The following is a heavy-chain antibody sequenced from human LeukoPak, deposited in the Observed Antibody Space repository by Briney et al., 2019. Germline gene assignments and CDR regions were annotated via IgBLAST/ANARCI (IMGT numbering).Heavy chain of an antibody. CDR3: ARVFLPQDYDFWSGYLYYFDY. CDR1: GYTFTGYY. Sequence: GASVKVSCKASGYTFTGYYMHWARRAPGQGLEWMGWINPNSGGTNYAQKFQGRVTMTRDTSISTAYMELSRLRSDDTAVYYCARVFLPQDYDFWSGYLYYFDYWGQGTLVTVSS. J-gene: IGHJ4*02. CDR2: INPNSGGT. V-gene: IGHV1-2*02. D-gene: IGHD3-3*01.